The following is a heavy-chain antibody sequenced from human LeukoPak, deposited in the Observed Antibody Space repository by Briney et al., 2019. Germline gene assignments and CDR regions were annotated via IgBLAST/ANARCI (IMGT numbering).Heavy chain of an antibody. CDR1: GFTFSSNY. Sequence: GGSLRLSCAASGFTFSSNYMSWVRQAPGKGLEWVSVIYSGGSTYYADFVKGRFTISRDNSKNTLYLQMNSLRAEDTAVYYCARPFSIPDDAFDIWGQGTMVTVSS. CDR2: IYSGGST. CDR3: ARPFSIPDDAFDI. V-gene: IGHV3-66*02. J-gene: IGHJ3*02. D-gene: IGHD3-3*02.